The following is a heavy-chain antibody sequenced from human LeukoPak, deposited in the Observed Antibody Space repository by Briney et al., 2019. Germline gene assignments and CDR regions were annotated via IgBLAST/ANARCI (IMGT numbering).Heavy chain of an antibody. CDR3: ARCIAAAGSWSFDP. V-gene: IGHV4-31*03. D-gene: IGHD6-13*01. CDR2: IYYSGST. Sequence: SETLFLTCTVSGGSISSGGYYWSWVRQHPGKGLEWIGYIYYSGSTYYNPSLKSRVTISVDMSKNQFSLKLSSVTAADTAVYYCARCIAAAGSWSFDPWGQGTLVTVSS. J-gene: IGHJ5*02. CDR1: GGSISSGGYY.